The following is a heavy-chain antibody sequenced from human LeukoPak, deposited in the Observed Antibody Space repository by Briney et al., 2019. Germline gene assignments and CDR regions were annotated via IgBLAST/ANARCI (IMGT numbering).Heavy chain of an antibody. CDR2: INSGGSST. CDR1: GFTFSSYW. D-gene: IGHD3-3*01. V-gene: IGHV3-74*01. J-gene: IGHJ4*02. Sequence: SGGSLRLSCAASGFTFSSYWMHWVRQAPGKGLVWVSRINSGGSSTSYADSVKGRFTISRDNAKNTLYLQMNSLRAEDTAVYYCARGGAYYDFWSGYSFSDYWGQGTLVTVSS. CDR3: ARGGAYYDFWSGYSFSDY.